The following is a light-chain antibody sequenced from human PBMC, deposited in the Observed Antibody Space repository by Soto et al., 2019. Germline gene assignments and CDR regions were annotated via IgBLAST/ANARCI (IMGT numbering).Light chain of an antibody. J-gene: IGLJ2*01. Sequence: QSALTQPASVSGSPGQSITISCTGSSSDVGGYNYVSWYQHHPGKAPKLMIYDVSNRPSGVYNRFSGSNSGNTASLTISGLQAEDEADYYCSSYTSRSTGVFGGGTKVTVL. V-gene: IGLV2-14*03. CDR2: DVS. CDR1: SSDVGGYNY. CDR3: SSYTSRSTGV.